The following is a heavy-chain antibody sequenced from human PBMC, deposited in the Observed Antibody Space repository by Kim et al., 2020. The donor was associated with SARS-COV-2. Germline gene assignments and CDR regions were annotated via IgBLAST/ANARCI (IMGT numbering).Heavy chain of an antibody. CDR2: INTNTGNP. CDR3: ARDLGLWFGESAYYYYGMDV. J-gene: IGHJ6*02. CDR1: GYTFFSYG. Sequence: ASVKVSCKASGYTFFSYGISWVRQAPGQGLEWMGWINTNTGNPTYAQGFTGRFVFSLDTSVSTAYLQISSLKAEDTAVYYCARDLGLWFGESAYYYYGMDVWGQGTTVTVSS. V-gene: IGHV7-4-1*02. D-gene: IGHD3-10*01.